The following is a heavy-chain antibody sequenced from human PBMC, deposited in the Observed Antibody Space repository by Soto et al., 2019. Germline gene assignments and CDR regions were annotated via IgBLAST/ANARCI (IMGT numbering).Heavy chain of an antibody. D-gene: IGHD5-18*01. Sequence: QVQLVESGGGVVQPGRSLRLSCAASGFTFSSYGMHWVRQAPGKGLEWVAVISYDGSNKYYADSVKGRFTISRDNSKNTLYLQMNSLRAEDTAVYYCAKERSSGYGYGYFEYWGQGTLVTVSS. V-gene: IGHV3-30*18. CDR1: GFTFSSYG. J-gene: IGHJ4*02. CDR3: AKERSSGYGYGYFEY. CDR2: ISYDGSNK.